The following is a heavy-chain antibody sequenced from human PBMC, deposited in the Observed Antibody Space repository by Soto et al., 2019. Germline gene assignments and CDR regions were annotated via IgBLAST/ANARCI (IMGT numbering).Heavy chain of an antibody. V-gene: IGHV1-69*08. D-gene: IGHD1-1*01. J-gene: IGHJ5*02. Sequence: QVQLVQSGAEVKKPGSSVKVSCKASGGTFSSYTISRVRQAPGQGLEWMGRIIPILGIANYAQKFQGRVTITADKSTSTAYMELSSLRSEDTAVYYCARDSAGTTFWWFDPWGQGTLVTVSS. CDR2: IIPILGIA. CDR3: ARDSAGTTFWWFDP. CDR1: GGTFSSYT.